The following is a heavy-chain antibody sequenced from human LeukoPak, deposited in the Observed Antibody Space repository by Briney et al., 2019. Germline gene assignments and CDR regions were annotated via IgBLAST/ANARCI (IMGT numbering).Heavy chain of an antibody. CDR1: GFTFNSYT. D-gene: IGHD3-22*01. CDR3: ARDRSGVTMIYDY. CDR2: ISSSSSRSSYI. J-gene: IGHJ4*02. Sequence: PGGSLRLSCAASGFTFNSYTMNWVRQAPGKGLEWVSSISSSSSRSSYIYYADSVKGRFTISRGNAKNSLYLQMNSLRAEDTAVYYCARDRSGVTMIYDYWGQGTLVTVSS. V-gene: IGHV3-21*01.